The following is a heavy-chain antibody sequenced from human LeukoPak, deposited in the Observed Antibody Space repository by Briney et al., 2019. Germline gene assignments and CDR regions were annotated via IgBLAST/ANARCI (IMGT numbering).Heavy chain of an antibody. CDR2: ISYDGSNE. J-gene: IGHJ4*02. CDR1: GFTFSSYA. Sequence: PGGSLRLSCAASGFTFSSYAMHWVRQAPGKGLEWVAVISYDGSNENYADSVKGRFTISRDNSRNTLYLQMNSLRAEDTAVYYCAKSRWGVAAAGTYYFDYWGQGTLVTVSS. CDR3: AKSRWGVAAAGTYYFDY. D-gene: IGHD6-13*01. V-gene: IGHV3-30-3*02.